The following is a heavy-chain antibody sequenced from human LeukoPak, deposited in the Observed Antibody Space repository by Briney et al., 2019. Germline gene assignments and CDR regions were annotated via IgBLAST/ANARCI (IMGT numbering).Heavy chain of an antibody. V-gene: IGHV3-7*01. Sequence: GGSLRLSCEVSGFIFSSYWMAWVRQAPGKGLEWVANINEDGSDKNYVDAVRGRFTISRDNAKNSLYRQMNSLRAEDTAVYYCARGFFHVFDIWGQGTMVTVSS. CDR3: ARGFFHVFDI. CDR1: GFIFSSYW. D-gene: IGHD3-3*01. CDR2: INEDGSDK. J-gene: IGHJ3*02.